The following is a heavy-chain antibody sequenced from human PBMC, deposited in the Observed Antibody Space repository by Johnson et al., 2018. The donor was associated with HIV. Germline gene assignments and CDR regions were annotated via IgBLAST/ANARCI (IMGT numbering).Heavy chain of an antibody. CDR3: ARNLWGSYRHDAFDI. V-gene: IGHV3-20*04. CDR2: INWNGGST. D-gene: IGHD3-16*02. CDR1: GFTFDEYG. Sequence: VQLVESGGGVVRPGGSLRLSCEVSGFTFDEYGMSWVRQAPGKGLEWVSGINWNGGSTGYADSVKGRFTISRDNAKNTLYLQMKSLRAEDTAVYYCARNLWGSYRHDAFDIWGQGTMVTVSS. J-gene: IGHJ3*02.